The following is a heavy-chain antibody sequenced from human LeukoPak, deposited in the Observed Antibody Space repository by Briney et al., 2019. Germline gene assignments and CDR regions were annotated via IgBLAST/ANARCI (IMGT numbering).Heavy chain of an antibody. V-gene: IGHV1-2*02. CDR1: GYTFTNYD. CDR2: INPNSGDT. D-gene: IGHD6-13*01. J-gene: IGHJ4*02. Sequence: GASVKVSCKASGYTFTNYDIIWVRQAPGQGLEWVGWINPNSGDTKYAQKFQGRVTMTRDTSISTAYMELSSLRSEDTAVYYCARDRGSSSEELDYWGQGTLVTVSS. CDR3: ARDRGSSSEELDY.